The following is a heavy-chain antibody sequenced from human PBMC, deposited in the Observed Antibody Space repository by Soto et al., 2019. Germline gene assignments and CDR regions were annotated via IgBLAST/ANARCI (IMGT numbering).Heavy chain of an antibody. D-gene: IGHD6-13*01. CDR3: ARWAAAVTYDSFDI. V-gene: IGHV4-4*07. Sequence: PSETLSLTCTVSGGSLNNYYWTWIRQPAGKGLEWIGRIFSSGSTDYNPSLKSRVSMSVDTSKNEFFLKLTSVTAADTAVYYCARWAAAVTYDSFDIWGQGTMVTVSS. J-gene: IGHJ3*02. CDR1: GGSLNNYY. CDR2: IFSSGST.